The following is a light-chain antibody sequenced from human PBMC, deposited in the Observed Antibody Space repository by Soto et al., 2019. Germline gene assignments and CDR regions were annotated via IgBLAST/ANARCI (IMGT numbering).Light chain of an antibody. CDR2: GTS. J-gene: IGKJ2*01. CDR3: QQYNNWPYT. CDR1: QSVGRN. V-gene: IGKV3-15*01. Sequence: EIVMTQSPVALSVSPGERAALSCRASQSVGRNFAWYQQRPGQAPRVLIYGTSTRATGVPARFRGSGSGTDFTLTISTLQSEYFAVYYCQQYNNWPYTFGQGTRLEIK.